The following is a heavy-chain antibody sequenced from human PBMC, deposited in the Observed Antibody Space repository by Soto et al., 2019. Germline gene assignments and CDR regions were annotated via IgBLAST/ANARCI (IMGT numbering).Heavy chain of an antibody. D-gene: IGHD3-10*01. J-gene: IGHJ5*02. CDR2: IYSGGST. CDR3: ATRPRVRGSASGFDP. V-gene: IGHV3-53*01. Sequence: GGSLRLSCAASGFTVSSNYMSWVRQAPGKGLEWVSVIYSGGSTYYADSVKGRFTISRDNSKNTLYLQMNSLRAEDTAVYYCATRPRVRGSASGFDPWGQGTLVTVSS. CDR1: GFTVSSNY.